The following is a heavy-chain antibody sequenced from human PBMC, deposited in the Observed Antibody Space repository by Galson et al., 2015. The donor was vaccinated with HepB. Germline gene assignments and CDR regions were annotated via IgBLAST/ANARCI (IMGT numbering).Heavy chain of an antibody. Sequence: SLRLSCAASGFTFRSHRMSWVRQAPGKGLQWVANIKQDGSEKNYVDSVKGRFTISRDNGKNSVYLQMNSLTGEDTAIYYCARGALLAAGSQIFDSWGQGILVTVSS. J-gene: IGHJ5*01. CDR3: ARGALLAAGSQIFDS. CDR1: GFTFRSHR. D-gene: IGHD6-13*01. V-gene: IGHV3-7*03. CDR2: IKQDGSEK.